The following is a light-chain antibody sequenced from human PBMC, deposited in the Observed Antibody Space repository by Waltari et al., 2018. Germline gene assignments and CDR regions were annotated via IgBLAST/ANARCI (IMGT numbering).Light chain of an antibody. V-gene: IGLV1-44*01. CDR2: SAN. CDR1: SSTIEPNT. CDR3: GAWDDSLNGYV. Sequence: QSVLTQPPSASGTPGQMVAISCSGSSSTIEPNTVHWYQHLPGTAPKLLIYSANQRPSGVPDRFSGSKSGTSASLAISGLQSEEEADYYCGAWDDSLNGYVFGTGTKVTVL. J-gene: IGLJ1*01.